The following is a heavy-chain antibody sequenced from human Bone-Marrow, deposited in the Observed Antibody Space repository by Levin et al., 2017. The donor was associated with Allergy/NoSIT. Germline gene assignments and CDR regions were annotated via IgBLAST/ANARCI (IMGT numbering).Heavy chain of an antibody. Sequence: SQTLSLTCTVSGGSIRSSNYYWGWIRQPPGKGPEWIGSSYYSGSTYYTPSLKSRVTISVDTSKNQFSLKLTSVTAADTAVYYCGRLEKRGDYYFDYWGRGTLVTVSS. CDR3: GRLEKRGDYYFDY. V-gene: IGHV4-39*01. D-gene: IGHD3-16*01. CDR1: GGSIRSSNYY. CDR2: SYYSGST. J-gene: IGHJ4*02.